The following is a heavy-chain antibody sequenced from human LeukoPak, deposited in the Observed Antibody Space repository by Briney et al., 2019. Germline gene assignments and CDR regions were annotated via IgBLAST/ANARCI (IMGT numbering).Heavy chain of an antibody. Sequence: PSETLSLTCAVYGGSFSGYYWSWIRQPPGKGLEWIGEINHSGSTNYNPSLKSRVTISVDTSKNQFSLKLSSVTASDTAVYYCARHRGYSYGYQDYWGQGTLVTVSS. V-gene: IGHV4-34*01. J-gene: IGHJ4*02. CDR2: INHSGST. CDR3: ARHRGYSYGYQDY. CDR1: GGSFSGYY. D-gene: IGHD5-18*01.